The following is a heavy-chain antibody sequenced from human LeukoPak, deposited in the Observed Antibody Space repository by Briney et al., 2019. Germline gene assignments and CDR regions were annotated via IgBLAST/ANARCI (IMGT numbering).Heavy chain of an antibody. Sequence: SETLSLTCTVSGGSISSYYWSWIRQPPGKGLEWIGYIYYSGSTNYNPSLKSRVTISVDMSKNQFSLKLSSVTAADTAVYYCAREWGYSSGWYYFDYWGQGTLVTVSS. D-gene: IGHD6-19*01. J-gene: IGHJ4*02. CDR1: GGSISSYY. CDR2: IYYSGST. V-gene: IGHV4-59*01. CDR3: AREWGYSSGWYYFDY.